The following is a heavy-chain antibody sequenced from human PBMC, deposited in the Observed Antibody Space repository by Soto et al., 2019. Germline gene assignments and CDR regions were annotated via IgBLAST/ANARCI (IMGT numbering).Heavy chain of an antibody. CDR1: GGTFSSQT. CDR2: VIPIIGEG. CDR3: ARPAVNDLDADSSAFDI. D-gene: IGHD1-1*01. Sequence: QVQLVQSGAEVKEPGSSVKVSCKVSGGTFSSQTINWVRQVPGQGLEWMGSVIPIIGEGKYAQSFLGRVTITADRSTRTAYRELSSRRSEDTAVYYCARPAVNDLDADSSAFDIWGQGTMVTVSS. J-gene: IGHJ3*02. V-gene: IGHV1-69*02.